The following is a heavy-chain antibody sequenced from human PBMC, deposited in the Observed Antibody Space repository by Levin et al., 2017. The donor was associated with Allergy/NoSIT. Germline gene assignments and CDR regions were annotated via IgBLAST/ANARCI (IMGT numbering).Heavy chain of an antibody. D-gene: IGHD1-1*01. CDR1: GFTISEYA. V-gene: IGHV3-23*01. CDR2: ITGGGFNT. J-gene: IGHJ3*01. Sequence: ASVKVSCAVSGFTISEYAMAWVRQAPGKGLEWVSVITGGGFNTYYGDSVKGRFTVSSDDSKDTLYLDLNSLRAEDTAVYYCAKKQGGTSGFSFGVWGQGTMVTVSS. CDR3: AKKQGGTSGFSFGV.